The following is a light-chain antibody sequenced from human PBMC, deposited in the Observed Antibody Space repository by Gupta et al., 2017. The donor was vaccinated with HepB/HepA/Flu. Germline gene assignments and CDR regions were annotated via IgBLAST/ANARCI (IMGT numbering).Light chain of an antibody. CDR1: QSLSSN. CDR2: GAS. CDR3: QQYNGWPLT. J-gene: IGKJ4*01. Sequence: VMTQSPDTLSVSPGDRVTLSCRASQSLSSNLAWYQQKPGQAPRLLISGASTRATGIPERFSGRGSGTEFTLTSSSLEAEDVAVYYCQQYNGWPLTFGGGTKVEIK. V-gene: IGKV3-15*01.